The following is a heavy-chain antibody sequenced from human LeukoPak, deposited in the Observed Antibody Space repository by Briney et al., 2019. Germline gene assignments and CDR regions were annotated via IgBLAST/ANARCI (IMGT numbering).Heavy chain of an antibody. J-gene: IGHJ5*02. CDR2: FDPEDGET. D-gene: IGHD2-2*01. CDR1: VYTLSELS. V-gene: IGHV1-24*01. CDR3: ATRLGYCSSTSCYGWFDP. Sequence: ASVKVSCKVSVYTLSELSMHWVRQAPGKGLEWMGGFDPEDGETIYAQKFQGRVTMTEDTSTDTAYMELSSLRSEDTAVYYCATRLGYCSSTSCYGWFDPWGQGTLVTVSS.